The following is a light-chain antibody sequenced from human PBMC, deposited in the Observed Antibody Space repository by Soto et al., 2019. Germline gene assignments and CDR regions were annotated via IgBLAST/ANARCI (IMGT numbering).Light chain of an antibody. CDR1: NNDVGGYKL. Sequence: QSALTQPASVSGSPGQSITISRTGTNNDVGGYKLVSWYQQHPGKVPKVVIYEGSKRPSGVSNRFSGSKSGTSASLAITGLQAEDEADYYCQSYDSSLSEGVFGGGTKLTVL. CDR3: QSYDSSLSEGV. J-gene: IGLJ2*01. V-gene: IGLV2-14*02. CDR2: EGS.